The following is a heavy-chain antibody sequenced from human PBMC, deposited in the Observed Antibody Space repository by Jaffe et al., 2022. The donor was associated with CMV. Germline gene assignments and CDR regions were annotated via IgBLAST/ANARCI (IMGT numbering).Heavy chain of an antibody. CDR3: ASADIVATRAAAVGHTELDY. V-gene: IGHV1-46*01. D-gene: IGHD5-12*01. CDR1: GYTFTSYY. J-gene: IGHJ4*02. Sequence: QVQLVQSGAEVKKPGASVKVSCKASGYTFTSYYMHWVRQAPGQGLEWMGIINPSGGSTSYAQKFQGRVTMTRDTSTSTVYMELSSLRSEDTAVYYCASADIVATRAAAVGHTELDYWGQGTLVTVSS. CDR2: INPSGGST.